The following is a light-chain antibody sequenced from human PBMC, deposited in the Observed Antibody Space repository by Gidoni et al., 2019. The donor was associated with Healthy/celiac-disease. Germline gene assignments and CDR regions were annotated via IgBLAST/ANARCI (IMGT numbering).Light chain of an antibody. J-gene: IGLJ1*01. CDR3: QVWDSSSDHYV. V-gene: IGLV3-21*04. CDR1: NIGSKR. CDR2: YDS. Sequence: SYVLTQPPSVSVAPGKTARITCGGNNIGSKRVHWYQQKPGQAPVLVIYYDSDRPSGIPERFSGSNSGNTATLTSSRVEAGDEADYYCQVWDSSSDHYVFGTGTKVTVL.